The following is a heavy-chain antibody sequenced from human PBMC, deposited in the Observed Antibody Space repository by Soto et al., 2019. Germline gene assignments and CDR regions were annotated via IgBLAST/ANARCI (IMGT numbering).Heavy chain of an antibody. CDR2: IKSKIDGETT. Sequence: EVQLVESGGDLVKPGASLRLSCVASGLPFRNAWMSWVRQAPGKGLEWVGRIKSKIDGETTDYAAPVKGRFTISRDDLKSTLYLQMNSLKIEDTAVYYCTTPPSGWNDYWGQGTLVTVSS. CDR1: GLPFRNAW. CDR3: TTPPSGWNDY. V-gene: IGHV3-15*01. J-gene: IGHJ4*02. D-gene: IGHD6-19*01.